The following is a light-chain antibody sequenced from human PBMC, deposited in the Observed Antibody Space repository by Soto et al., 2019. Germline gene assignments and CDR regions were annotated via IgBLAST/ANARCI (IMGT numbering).Light chain of an antibody. V-gene: IGKV1-39*01. CDR3: QQYNNWPPF. Sequence: DIQMTQSPSSLSASGGYRVTITCRASQTIGRYLNWYQQQPGKAPKLLIYAGSNLQSGVPSRFSGTGSGTDFTLTISSLQSDDFAVYYCQQYNNWPPFFGPGTKVDIK. CDR2: AGS. CDR1: QTIGRY. J-gene: IGKJ3*01.